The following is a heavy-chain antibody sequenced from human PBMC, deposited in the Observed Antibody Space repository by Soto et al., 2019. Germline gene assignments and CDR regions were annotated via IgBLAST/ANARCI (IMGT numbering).Heavy chain of an antibody. Sequence: EVQLVESGGGLVQPGGSLRLSCATSGFTFGDYWMSWVRQAPGKRLEWVANKKQDESEKYYLGSVKGRFTISRDNAKNSLYLQMNSLRAEDTAVYFCVREGDSGFFSWGQGTLVTVSS. CDR1: GFTFGDYW. J-gene: IGHJ5*02. D-gene: IGHD6-25*01. V-gene: IGHV3-7*01. CDR2: KKQDESEK. CDR3: VREGDSGFFS.